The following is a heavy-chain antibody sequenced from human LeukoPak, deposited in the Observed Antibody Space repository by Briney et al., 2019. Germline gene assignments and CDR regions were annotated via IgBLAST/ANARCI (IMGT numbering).Heavy chain of an antibody. J-gene: IGHJ3*02. V-gene: IGHV1-69*04. D-gene: IGHD3-16*02. CDR1: GGTFSSYA. CDR2: IIPILGIA. Sequence: SVKVSCKASGGTFSSYAISWVRQAPGQGLEWMGRIIPILGIANYAQKFQGRVTITAGKSTSTAYMELSSLRSEDTAVYYCASGRGVWGSYRYTPDDAFDIWGQGTMVTVSS. CDR3: ASGRGVWGSYRYTPDDAFDI.